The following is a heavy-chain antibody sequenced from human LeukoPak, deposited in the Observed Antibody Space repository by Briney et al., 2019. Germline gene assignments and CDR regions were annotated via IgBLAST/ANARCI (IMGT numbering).Heavy chain of an antibody. CDR2: INHSGST. Sequence: SETLSLTCTVSGGSISSYYWGWIRQPPGKGLEWIGEINHSGSTNYNPSLKSRVTISVDTSKNQFSLKLSSVTAADTAVYYCARQPYDYVWGSYRYNPRFDYWGQGTLVTVSS. V-gene: IGHV4-34*01. J-gene: IGHJ4*02. CDR1: GGSISSYY. D-gene: IGHD3-16*02. CDR3: ARQPYDYVWGSYRYNPRFDY.